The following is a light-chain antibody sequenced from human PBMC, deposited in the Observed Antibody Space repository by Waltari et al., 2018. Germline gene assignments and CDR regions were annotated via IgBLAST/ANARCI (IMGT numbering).Light chain of an antibody. J-gene: IGKJ2*01. CDR1: QSITTY. CDR2: AAS. V-gene: IGKV1-39*01. CDR3: QQSYVTPRT. Sequence: DIEMTQSPSSPSASVGERATITCRASQSITTYLNWYQQKPGKAPKPLIYAASSLQSGVPSRFSGSGSGTDFTLTINSLQPEDFATYYCQQSYVTPRTFGQGTKLDIK.